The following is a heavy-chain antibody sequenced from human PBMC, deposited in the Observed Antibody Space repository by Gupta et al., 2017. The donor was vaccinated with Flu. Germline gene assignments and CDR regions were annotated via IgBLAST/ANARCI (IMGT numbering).Heavy chain of an antibody. CDR3: EKGLRVRVVASGVKGGRRWFAP. J-gene: IGHJ5*02. CDR1: GSTFSSHA. CDR2: ISGGGGST. Sequence: EVQLLESAGGSVQPGASLRPTCAASGSTFSSHAMSWVRQAPGKGLEWVAAISGGGGSTYSAEPVKGRFMIGIDDSKNTLYLQMNVLSAEGTAVYCREKGLRVRVVASGVKGGRRWFAPGVEGSLVAIYS. D-gene: IGHD2-15*01. V-gene: IGHV3-23*01.